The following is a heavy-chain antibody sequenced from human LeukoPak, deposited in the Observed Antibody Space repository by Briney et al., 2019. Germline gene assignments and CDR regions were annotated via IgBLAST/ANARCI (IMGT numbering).Heavy chain of an antibody. Sequence: GGSLRLSCAASGFTFSSYAMSWVRQAPGKGLEWFSAISGSGASTYYADSVKGRFTISRDNSKNTLLLQMDSLRAEDKAVYYCAKNQDGYYYYGMDVWGQGTTVSVSS. CDR2: ISGSGAST. J-gene: IGHJ6*02. CDR3: AKNQDGYYYYGMDV. V-gene: IGHV3-23*01. D-gene: IGHD1-14*01. CDR1: GFTFSSYA.